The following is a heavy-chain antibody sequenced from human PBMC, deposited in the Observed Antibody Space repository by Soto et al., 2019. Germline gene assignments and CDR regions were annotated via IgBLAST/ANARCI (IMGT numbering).Heavy chain of an antibody. Sequence: EVHLVESGGGLVQTGGSLRLSCAIFESTVSRDWMNWVRQAPGKGLEWVAHINQDGSEKYYVDSVKGRFTISRDNAKKSLYLQRNGLGPADTAMYYCSGGVGDAFWGQGTLVTVSS. J-gene: IGHJ4*02. V-gene: IGHV3-7*04. CDR2: INQDGSEK. D-gene: IGHD1-26*01. CDR3: SGGVGDAF. CDR1: ESTVSRDW.